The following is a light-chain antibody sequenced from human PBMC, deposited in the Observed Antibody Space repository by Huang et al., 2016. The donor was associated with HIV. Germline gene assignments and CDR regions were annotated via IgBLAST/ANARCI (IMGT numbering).Light chain of an antibody. J-gene: IGKJ4*01. Sequence: IVLTQTPGTLSLSPGERATLSCRASRSVTNSYLAWYQHRPGQAPRPRSYGASSRATGVPDRFSGSGSGTDFTLTITRLEPEDFGVYYCQQYSDSPFTFGGGTKVEIK. V-gene: IGKV3-20*01. CDR2: GAS. CDR1: RSVTNSY. CDR3: QQYSDSPFT.